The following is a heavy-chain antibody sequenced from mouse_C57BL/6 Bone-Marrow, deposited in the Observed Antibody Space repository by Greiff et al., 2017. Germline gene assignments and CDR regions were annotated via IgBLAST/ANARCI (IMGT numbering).Heavy chain of an antibody. CDR2: IYPRSGNT. J-gene: IGHJ1*03. D-gene: IGHD2-1*01. CDR3: ARGNPYWYFDV. Sequence: VQLVESGAELARPGASVKLSCKASGYTFTSYGISWVKQSTGQGLEWIGEIYPRSGNTYYNEKFKGKATLTADKSSSTAYMELRSLTSEDSAVYFCARGNPYWYFDVWGTGTTVTVSS. CDR1: GYTFTSYG. V-gene: IGHV1-81*01.